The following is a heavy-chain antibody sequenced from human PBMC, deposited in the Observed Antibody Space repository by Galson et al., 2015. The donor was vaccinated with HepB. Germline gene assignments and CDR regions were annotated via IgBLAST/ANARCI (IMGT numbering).Heavy chain of an antibody. CDR2: ISAYNGNT. D-gene: IGHD2-2*01. J-gene: IGHJ6*03. CDR3: ARDIVVVPAATPSYYMDV. CDR1: GYTFTSYA. V-gene: IGHV1-18*01. Sequence: SVKVSCKASGYTFTSYAISWVRQAPGQGLEWMGWISAYNGNTTYAQKLQGRVTMTTDTSTSTAYMELSRLRSDDTAVYYCARDIVVVPAATPSYYMDVWGKGTTVTVSS.